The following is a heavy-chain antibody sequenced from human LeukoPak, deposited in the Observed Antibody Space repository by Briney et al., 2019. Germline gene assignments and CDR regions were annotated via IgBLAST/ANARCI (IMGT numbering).Heavy chain of an antibody. D-gene: IGHD4-17*01. J-gene: IGHJ4*02. CDR1: GFSFSSYG. V-gene: IGHV3-33*06. Sequence: GGSLRLSCAASGFSFSSYGMHWVRQAPGKGLEWVAVIWYDGSNKYYADSVKGRFTISRDNSKNTLYLQMNSLRAEDTAVYYCANEIRPNDYWGQGTQVTVSS. CDR2: IWYDGSNK. CDR3: ANEIRPNDY.